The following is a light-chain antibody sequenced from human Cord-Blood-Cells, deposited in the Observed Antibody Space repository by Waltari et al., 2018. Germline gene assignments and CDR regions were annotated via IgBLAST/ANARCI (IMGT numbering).Light chain of an antibody. Sequence: QSALTQPASVSGSPGQSITISCTGTSSDVGSYTLVSWYQQHPGKAPKLMIYGGSKRPAGVSNRFSGSKYGNTASLTISGLQAEDEADYYCCSYAGSSTWVFGGGTKLTVL. V-gene: IGLV2-23*01. J-gene: IGLJ3*02. CDR1: SSDVGSYTL. CDR3: CSYAGSSTWV. CDR2: GGS.